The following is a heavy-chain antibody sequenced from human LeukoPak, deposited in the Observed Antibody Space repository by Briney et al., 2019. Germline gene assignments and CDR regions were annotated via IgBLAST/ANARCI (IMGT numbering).Heavy chain of an antibody. CDR2: IYYSGST. V-gene: IGHV4-31*03. CDR1: GGSISSGGYY. D-gene: IGHD2-8*01. Sequence: TSQTLSLTCTVSGGSISSGGYYWSRIRQHPGKGLEWIGYIYYSGSTYYNPSLKSRVTVSLDKSKNHLSLNLTSVTAADTAVYYCSRENGAFSPFGYWGQGTLVTVPS. J-gene: IGHJ4*02. CDR3: SRENGAFSPFGY.